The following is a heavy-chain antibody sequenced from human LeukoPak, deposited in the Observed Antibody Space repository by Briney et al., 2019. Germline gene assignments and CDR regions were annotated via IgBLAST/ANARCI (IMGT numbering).Heavy chain of an antibody. J-gene: IGHJ4*02. V-gene: IGHV3-30-3*01. CDR3: ARESPACGEDCFFDY. Sequence: GGSLRLSCAASGFTFGSYAMHWVRQAPGRGLEWVAGISYDGTNKYYADSVKGRFTISRDNSKNTLYLQMNSLRNYETAVYFCARESPACGEDCFFDYWGQGTLVTVSS. CDR1: GFTFGSYA. D-gene: IGHD2-21*02. CDR2: ISYDGTNK.